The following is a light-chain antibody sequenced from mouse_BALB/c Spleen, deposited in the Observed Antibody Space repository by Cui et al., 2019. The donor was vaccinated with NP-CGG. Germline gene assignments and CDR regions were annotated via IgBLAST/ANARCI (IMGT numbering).Light chain of an antibody. CDR3: ALWYSNHWV. CDR2: GTN. Sequence: QAVVTQVSALTTSPGGTFLLTCRSSTGAVTTSTYANWVQEKPDHLFTGLIGGTNNRAPGVPARFSGSLIGDKAALTITGAQTEDEAIYFCALWYSNHWVFGGGTKLTVL. V-gene: IGLV1*01. CDR1: TGAVTTSTY. J-gene: IGLJ1*01.